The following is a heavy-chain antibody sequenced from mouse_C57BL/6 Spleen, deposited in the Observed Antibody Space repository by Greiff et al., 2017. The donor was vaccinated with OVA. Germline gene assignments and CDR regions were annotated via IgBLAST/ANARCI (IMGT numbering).Heavy chain of an antibody. V-gene: IGHV1-22*01. CDR2: INPNNGGT. J-gene: IGHJ3*01. D-gene: IGHD2-4*01. CDR1: GYTFTDYY. CDR3: ARAYYDPCFAY. Sequence: EVQLQQSGPELVKPGASVKMSCKASGYTFTDYYMHWVKQSHGKSLEWIGYINPNNGGTSYNQKFKGKATLTVNKSSSTAYMELRSLTSEDSAVYYCARAYYDPCFAYWGQGTLVTVSA.